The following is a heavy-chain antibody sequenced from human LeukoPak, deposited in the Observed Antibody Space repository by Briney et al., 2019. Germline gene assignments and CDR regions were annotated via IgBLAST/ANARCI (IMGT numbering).Heavy chain of an antibody. CDR1: GGSISSYY. CDR2: IYYSGST. V-gene: IGHV4-59*01. Sequence: PSETLSLTCTVSGGSISSYYWSWIRQPPGKGLEWIGYIYYSGSTNYNPSLKSRVTISVDTSKNQFSLKLSSVTAADTAVYYCAREDPQTTVPEGMDVWGQGTTVTVSS. J-gene: IGHJ6*02. D-gene: IGHD4-17*01. CDR3: AREDPQTTVPEGMDV.